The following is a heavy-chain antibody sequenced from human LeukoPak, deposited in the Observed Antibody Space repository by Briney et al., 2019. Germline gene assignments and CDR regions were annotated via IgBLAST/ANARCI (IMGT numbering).Heavy chain of an antibody. D-gene: IGHD3-10*01. CDR1: GGSISSGDYY. Sequence: PSQTLSLTCTVSGGSISSGDYYWSWIRQPPGKGLEWIGYIYYSGSTYYNPSLKSRVTISVDTSKNQFSLKLSSVTAADTAVYYCARAISDGSGSYYTGWGLGTLATVSS. J-gene: IGHJ4*02. V-gene: IGHV4-30-4*01. CDR2: IYYSGST. CDR3: ARAISDGSGSYYTG.